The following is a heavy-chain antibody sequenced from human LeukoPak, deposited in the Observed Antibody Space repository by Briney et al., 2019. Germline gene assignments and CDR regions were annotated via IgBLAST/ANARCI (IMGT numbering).Heavy chain of an antibody. J-gene: IGHJ4*02. Sequence: VASVKVSCKASGYTFSSYDIHWVRQATGQGLEWMGWMNPNSGDTGYAQKFQGRVTMTRNTSISTAYMELSSLRSEDTAVYYCARVGYYYDSSGYYQYYWGQGTLVTVSS. CDR1: GYTFSSYD. D-gene: IGHD3-22*01. CDR2: MNPNSGDT. V-gene: IGHV1-8*01. CDR3: ARVGYYYDSSGYYQYY.